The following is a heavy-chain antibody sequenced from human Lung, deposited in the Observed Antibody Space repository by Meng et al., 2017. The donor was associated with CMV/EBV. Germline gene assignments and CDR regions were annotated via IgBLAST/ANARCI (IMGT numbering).Heavy chain of an antibody. CDR3: ARKVSSDY. V-gene: IGHV3-23*01. J-gene: IGHJ4*02. Sequence: LSSSWSASGFTFSDFVMTWVRQAPGKGLEWVSSITGSGGTTYYAASVRGRFTVSRDNSHNMVYLQINSLQADDTAVYYCARKVSSDYWGQGTLVTVSS. CDR2: ITGSGGTT. CDR1: GFTFSDFV.